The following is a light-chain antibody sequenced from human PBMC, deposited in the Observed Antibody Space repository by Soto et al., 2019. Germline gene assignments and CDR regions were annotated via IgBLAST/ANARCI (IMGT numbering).Light chain of an antibody. CDR2: KAS. CDR3: QQYNSYRYT. Sequence: DMQITQSPSTLSASVGDRVTITCRASQSISSWLAWYQQKPGKAPKLLIYKASSLESGVPSRFSGSGSGTEFTLTISSMQPDDFATYYCQQYNSYRYTFGQGTKVDIK. CDR1: QSISSW. J-gene: IGKJ2*01. V-gene: IGKV1-5*03.